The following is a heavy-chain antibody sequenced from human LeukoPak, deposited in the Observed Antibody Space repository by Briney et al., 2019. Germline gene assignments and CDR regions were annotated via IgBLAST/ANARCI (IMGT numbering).Heavy chain of an antibody. Sequence: SETLSLTCAVTGGSITNDNWWSWVRQPPGKGLEWIGEIYHSGSTKCNPSLKSRVIMSVDKSKNQFSLNLTSVTAADTAVYYCAREGNFWSGYYTNYWGQGTLVTVSS. CDR3: AREGNFWSGYYTNY. V-gene: IGHV4-4*02. J-gene: IGHJ4*02. CDR2: IYHSGST. CDR1: GGSITNDNW. D-gene: IGHD3-3*01.